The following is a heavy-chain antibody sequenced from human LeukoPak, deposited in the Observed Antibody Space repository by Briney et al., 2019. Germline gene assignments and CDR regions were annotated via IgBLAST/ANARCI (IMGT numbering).Heavy chain of an antibody. J-gene: IGHJ4*02. V-gene: IGHV5-51*01. CDR3: GTPSEYCSSTSCYANY. CDR1: GYSFTSYW. D-gene: IGHD2-2*01. Sequence: GESLKISCKGSGYSFTSYWIGWVRQMPGKGLEWMGIIYPGDSDTRYSPSFQGQVTISADKSISTAYLQWSSLKASDTAMYYCGTPSEYCSSTSCYANYWGQGTLVTVSS. CDR2: IYPGDSDT.